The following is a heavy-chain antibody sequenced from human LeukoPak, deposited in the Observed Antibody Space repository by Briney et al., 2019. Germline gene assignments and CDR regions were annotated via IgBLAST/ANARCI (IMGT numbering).Heavy chain of an antibody. Sequence: PSETLSLTCTVSGGSISSSSYHWGWLRQPPGKGLEWIGSISYSGSTYYNPSLKSRVSVSGDTSKNQFSLNLSSVTAAGTAVYYCARRGIYSNYFDYWGQGTLVTVSS. J-gene: IGHJ4*02. CDR2: ISYSGST. V-gene: IGHV4-39*01. CDR3: ARRGIYSNYFDY. CDR1: GGSISSSSYH. D-gene: IGHD4-11*01.